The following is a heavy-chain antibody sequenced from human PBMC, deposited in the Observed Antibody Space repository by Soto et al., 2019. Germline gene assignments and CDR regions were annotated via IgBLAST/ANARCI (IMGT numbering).Heavy chain of an antibody. J-gene: IGHJ4*02. CDR2: ISAHNGNK. CDR3: AREPNYFDY. CDR1: GYAFTSYG. Sequence: ASVKVSCKASGYAFTSYGISWVRQAPGQGLEWMGWISAHNGNKKYAQKLQGRVTMTTDTSTSTAYMELRSLRSDDTAVYYCAREPNYFDYWGQGTLVTVSS. V-gene: IGHV1-18*01.